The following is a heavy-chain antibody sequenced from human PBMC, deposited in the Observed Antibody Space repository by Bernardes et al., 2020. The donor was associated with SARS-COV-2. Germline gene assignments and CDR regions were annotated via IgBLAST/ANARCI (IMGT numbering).Heavy chain of an antibody. J-gene: IGHJ3*01. CDR1: GGSFSGYY. Sequence: SESLSLTCAVYGGSFSGYYWSWIRQPPGKGLERIGEINHSGSTNYNPSLKSRVTISVDTSKNQFSLKLSSVTAADTAVYYCARVKGDGRLDFWGQGTMVTVSS. CDR3: ARVKGDGRLDF. D-gene: IGHD3-16*01. V-gene: IGHV4-34*01. CDR2: INHSGST.